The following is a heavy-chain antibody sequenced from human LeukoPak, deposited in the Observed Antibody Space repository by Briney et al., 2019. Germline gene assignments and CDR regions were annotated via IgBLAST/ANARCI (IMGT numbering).Heavy chain of an antibody. CDR1: GYTFTSYG. CDR2: ISAYSGNT. CDR3: ARATSYDFWSGYPYYFDY. J-gene: IGHJ4*02. V-gene: IGHV1-18*01. D-gene: IGHD3-3*01. Sequence: GASVKVSCKASGYTFTSYGISWVRQAPGQGLEWMGWISAYSGNTNYAQKLQGRVTMTTDTSTSTAYMELRSLRSDDTAVYYCARATSYDFWSGYPYYFDYWGQGTLVTVPS.